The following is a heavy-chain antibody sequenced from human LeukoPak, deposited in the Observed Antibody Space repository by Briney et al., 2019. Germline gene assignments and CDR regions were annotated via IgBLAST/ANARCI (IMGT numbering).Heavy chain of an antibody. J-gene: IGHJ4*02. CDR2: IYTSGST. Sequence: SETLSLTCTVSGGSISSYYWSWIRQPAVKGLEWIGRIYTSGSTNYNPSLKSRVTISVDTSKNQFSLKLSSVTAADTAVYYCARATVTTPSFDYWGQGTLVTVSS. CDR3: ARATVTTPSFDY. V-gene: IGHV4-4*07. D-gene: IGHD4-11*01. CDR1: GGSISSYY.